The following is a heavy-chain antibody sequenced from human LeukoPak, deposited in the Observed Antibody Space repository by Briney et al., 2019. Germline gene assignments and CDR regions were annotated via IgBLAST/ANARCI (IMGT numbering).Heavy chain of an antibody. Sequence: GGSLRLSCAASGFTFSGSAMPWVRQASGKGLEWVGRIRSKANSYATAYAASVKGRFTISRDDSKNTAYLQMNSLKTEDTAVYYCTRPAPGGATDGMDVWGQGTTVTVSS. J-gene: IGHJ6*02. CDR1: GFTFSGSA. CDR2: IRSKANSYAT. V-gene: IGHV3-73*01. CDR3: TRPAPGGATDGMDV. D-gene: IGHD1-26*01.